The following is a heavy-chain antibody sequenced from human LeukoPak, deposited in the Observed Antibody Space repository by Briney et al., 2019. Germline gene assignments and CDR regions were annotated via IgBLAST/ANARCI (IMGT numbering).Heavy chain of an antibody. CDR1: GGSISSSSYH. J-gene: IGHJ3*02. Sequence: SETLSLTCSVSGGSISSSSYHWDWIRQPPGKGLEWIGSLYYSGSTKYKPSLKSRVTISVDTSKNQFSLKLSSVTAADTAVYYCARGRFLDAFDIWGQGTMVTVSS. CDR2: LYYSGST. CDR3: ARGRFLDAFDI. D-gene: IGHD3-3*01. V-gene: IGHV4-39*07.